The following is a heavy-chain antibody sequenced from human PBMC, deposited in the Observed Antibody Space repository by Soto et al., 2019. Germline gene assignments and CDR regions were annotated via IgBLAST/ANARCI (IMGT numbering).Heavy chain of an antibody. CDR1: GGSISSGDYY. J-gene: IGHJ4*02. V-gene: IGHV4-30-4*01. CDR3: AREEGQLEYYFDY. CDR2: IYYSGST. D-gene: IGHD6-6*01. Sequence: SETLSLTCTVSGGSISSGDYYWSWIRQPPGKGLEWIGYIYYSGSTYYNPSLKSRVTISVDTSKNQFSLKLSSVTAADTAVYYCAREEGQLEYYFDYWGQGTLVTVSS.